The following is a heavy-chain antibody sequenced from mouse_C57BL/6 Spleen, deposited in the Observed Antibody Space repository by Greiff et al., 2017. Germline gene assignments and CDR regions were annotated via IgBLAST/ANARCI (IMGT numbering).Heavy chain of an antibody. J-gene: IGHJ2*01. CDR2: IAPEGGDP. V-gene: IGHV14-1*01. Sequence: EVQRVESGAELVRPGASVQLSCTASGFNIKDYYMHWVKQRPEQGLEWIGRIAPEGGDPEYAPKFPGKATMTADTSSNTAYLQLRSLTSEDTAVYYCTTPLYSGSYYFDYRGPGTTLTVSS. CDR3: TTPLYSGSYYFDY. CDR1: GFNIKDYY. D-gene: IGHD2-1*01.